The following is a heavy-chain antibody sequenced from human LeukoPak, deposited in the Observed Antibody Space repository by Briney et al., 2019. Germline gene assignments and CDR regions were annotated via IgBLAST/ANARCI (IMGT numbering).Heavy chain of an antibody. CDR2: IFPGDSAT. CDR1: GYSFTSYW. D-gene: IGHD6-19*01. V-gene: IGHV5-51*01. Sequence: GESLKISCKGSGYSFTSYWSGWVRPMPGKGLGWMGIIFPGDSATRYSPSFQGQVALSADKSISPAYLQWSSLKAPDTAMYYCARLGEGIAVAGMNYWGQGTLVTVSS. J-gene: IGHJ4*02. CDR3: ARLGEGIAVAGMNY.